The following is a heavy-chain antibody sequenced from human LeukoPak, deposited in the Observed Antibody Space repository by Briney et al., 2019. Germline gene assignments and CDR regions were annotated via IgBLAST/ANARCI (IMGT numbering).Heavy chain of an antibody. D-gene: IGHD1-7*01. J-gene: IGHJ4*02. CDR2: IKQDGSEI. CDR1: EFTFSSYW. Sequence: GGSLRLSCAASEFTFSSYWMTWVGQAPGKGLEWVANIKQDGSEIYYMDPVKGRFTISRDNAKNSLYLQMNSLRAEDTAVYYCARDMGWNSGDSWGQGTLVTVSS. V-gene: IGHV3-7*05. CDR3: ARDMGWNSGDS.